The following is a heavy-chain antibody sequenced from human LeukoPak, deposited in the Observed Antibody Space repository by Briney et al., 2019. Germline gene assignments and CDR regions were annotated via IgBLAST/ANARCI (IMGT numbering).Heavy chain of an antibody. CDR2: ISYDGSNK. Sequence: GGSLRLSCAASGFTFSSYGMHWVRQAPGKGLEWVAVISYDGSNKYYADSVKGRFTISRDNSKNTLYLQMNSLRAEDTDVYYCAQGAGYCSGGSCYSIDCWGQGTLVTVSS. CDR1: GFTFSSYG. V-gene: IGHV3-30*18. CDR3: AQGAGYCSGGSCYSIDC. D-gene: IGHD2-15*01. J-gene: IGHJ4*02.